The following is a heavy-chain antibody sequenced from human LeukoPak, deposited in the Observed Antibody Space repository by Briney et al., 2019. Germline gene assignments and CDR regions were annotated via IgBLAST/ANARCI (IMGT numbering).Heavy chain of an antibody. D-gene: IGHD3-22*01. CDR1: GGSTGSAGYY. J-gene: IGHJ4*02. Sequence: SETLSLTCTVSGGSTGSAGYYWSWIRQHPGKGLEWIAYINYSGNTYHNPSLKSRVTISVDASRNQFSLKLNSVTAADTAIYYCASMSGYYSKFDYWGQGTLVTVSS. CDR3: ASMSGYYSKFDY. V-gene: IGHV4-31*03. CDR2: INYSGNT.